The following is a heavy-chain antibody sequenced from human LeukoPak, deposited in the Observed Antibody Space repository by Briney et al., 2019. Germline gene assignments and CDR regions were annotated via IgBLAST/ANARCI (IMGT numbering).Heavy chain of an antibody. CDR2: INHSGST. CDR3: AKSNGYGLVDI. D-gene: IGHD3-10*01. CDR1: GGSFSGYY. J-gene: IGHJ3*02. Sequence: PSETLSLTCAVYGGSFSGYYWSWLRQPPGKGLEWIGEINHSGSTNYNPSLKSRVTISVDTSKNQFSLKLSSVTAADTAVYYCAKSNGYGLVDIWGQGTMVTVSS. V-gene: IGHV4-34*01.